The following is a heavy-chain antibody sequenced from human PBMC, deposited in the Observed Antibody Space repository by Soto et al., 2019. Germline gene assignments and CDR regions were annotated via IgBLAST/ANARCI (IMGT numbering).Heavy chain of an antibody. CDR3: VKEGTMAPRYWFGA. D-gene: IGHD3-3*01. CDR1: GFTFSSFL. V-gene: IGHV3-64D*06. Sequence: DVQLVESGGGLIQPGGSLRLSCSGSGFTFSSFLMHWVRQAPGMGLEYVAGISDSGGSTYYADSVQGRFTISRDSSTLYLQMSGLRPEDTALYYCVKEGTMAPRYWFGAWGQGTLVTVSS. CDR2: ISDSGGST. J-gene: IGHJ5*02.